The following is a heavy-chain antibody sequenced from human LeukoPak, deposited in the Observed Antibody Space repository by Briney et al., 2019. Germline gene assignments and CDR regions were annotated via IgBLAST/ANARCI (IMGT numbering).Heavy chain of an antibody. D-gene: IGHD4-17*01. Sequence: PGGSLRLSCAASGFTFSSYWMHWVRQAPGKGLVLVSSMNSDGSSTSYADSVKGRFTISRDNAKNTLYLQMNSLRAEDTAVYYCARDYGDFYYYYYGMDVWGQGTTVSVSS. J-gene: IGHJ6*02. CDR1: GFTFSSYW. CDR3: ARDYGDFYYYYYGMDV. V-gene: IGHV3-74*01. CDR2: MNSDGSST.